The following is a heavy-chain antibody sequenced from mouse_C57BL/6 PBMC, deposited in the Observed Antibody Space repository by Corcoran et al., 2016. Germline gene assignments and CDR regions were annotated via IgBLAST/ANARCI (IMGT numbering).Heavy chain of an antibody. J-gene: IGHJ3*01. Sequence: QIQLQQSGPELVKPGASVKISCKASGYTFTDYYINWVKQRPGQGREWVGWIYPGSGNTKYNEKFKGKAKLTVDTSSSTAYMQLSSLTSENSAVYFCARVCIRNSFAYWGQGTLVTVSA. CDR3: ARVCIRNSFAY. CDR1: GYTFTDYY. D-gene: IGHD2-12*01. CDR2: IYPGSGNT. V-gene: IGHV1-84*01.